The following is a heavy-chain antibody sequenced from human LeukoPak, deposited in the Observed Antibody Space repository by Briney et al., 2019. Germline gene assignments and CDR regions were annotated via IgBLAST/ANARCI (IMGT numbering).Heavy chain of an antibody. D-gene: IGHD1-1*01. CDR3: ARLSGYNWNLAAYDY. CDR2: IYPGDSDT. J-gene: IGHJ4*02. V-gene: IGHV5-51*01. Sequence: GESRKISCKGSGYSFTSYWIGWVRQMPGKGLEWMGIIYPGDSDTRYSPSFQGQVTISADKSISTAYLQWSSLKASDTAMYYCARLSGYNWNLAAYDYWGQGTLVTVSS. CDR1: GYSFTSYW.